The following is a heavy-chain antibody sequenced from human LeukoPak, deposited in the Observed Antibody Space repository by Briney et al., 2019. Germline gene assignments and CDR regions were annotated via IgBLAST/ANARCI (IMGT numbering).Heavy chain of an antibody. CDR2: ISGSGSYI. Sequence: PGGSLRLSCAASGFTFSDYSMNWVRQTPRKGLEWVSCISGSGSYIYYADSVKGRFTISRDNAKNSLYLQMNSLRAEDTAVYYCAREEGGLVSAAFDIWGQGTMVTVSS. J-gene: IGHJ3*02. CDR3: AREEGGLVSAAFDI. CDR1: GFTFSDYS. D-gene: IGHD2-8*01. V-gene: IGHV3-21*01.